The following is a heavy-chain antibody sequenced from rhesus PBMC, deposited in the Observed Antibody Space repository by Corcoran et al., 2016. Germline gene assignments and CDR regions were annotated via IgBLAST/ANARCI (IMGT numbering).Heavy chain of an antibody. CDR2: IYGSGSST. J-gene: IGHJ4*01. V-gene: IGHV4-169*02. Sequence: QLQLQESGPGLVKPSETLSVTCAVSGGSISSSYWSWIRPAPGKGLEWIGYIYGSGSSTNYNPSLKSRVTLSVDTSTNQLSLKLSSVTTADTAVYYCARDVSVAAKGDFDYWGQGVLVTVSS. CDR1: GGSISSSY. D-gene: IGHD4-29*01. CDR3: ARDVSVAAKGDFDY.